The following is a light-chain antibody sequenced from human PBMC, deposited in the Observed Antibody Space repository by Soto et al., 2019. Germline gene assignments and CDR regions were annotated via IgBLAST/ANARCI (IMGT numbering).Light chain of an antibody. V-gene: IGLV1-51*01. Sequence: QSVLTQPPSLSAAPGQTVSISCFGGSSNIGNNYVSWYQQVAGTTPKLLIFDNNKRPSGIPDRFSGSKSGTSATLGIAGLQTGDAADYYCATWDSSLSAWLFGGGPKVTVL. CDR1: SSNIGNNY. J-gene: IGLJ3*02. CDR2: DNN. CDR3: ATWDSSLSAWL.